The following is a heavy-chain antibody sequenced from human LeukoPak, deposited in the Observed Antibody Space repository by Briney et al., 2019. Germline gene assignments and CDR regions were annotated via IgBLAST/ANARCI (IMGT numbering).Heavy chain of an antibody. V-gene: IGHV3-23*01. CDR2: ISGSGGST. CDR1: GFTFSSYA. J-gene: IGHJ4*02. D-gene: IGHD3-22*01. CDR3: AKVSTVSSLSSGYYPIDY. Sequence: SGGSLRLSCAASGFTFSSYAMSWVRQAPGKGLEWVSVISGSGGSTDYADSVKGRFTISRDNSKNTLYLQMNSLRAEDTAVYYCAKVSTVSSLSSGYYPIDYWGQGTLVTVSS.